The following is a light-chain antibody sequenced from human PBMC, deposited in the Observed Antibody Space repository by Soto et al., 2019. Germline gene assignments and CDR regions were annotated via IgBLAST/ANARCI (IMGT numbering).Light chain of an antibody. CDR2: DNF. J-gene: IGLJ1*01. V-gene: IGLV1-40*01. CDR1: SSNIGATYD. CDR3: QPRSTSMRDSV. Sequence: QSVLTQPPSVSGAPGQRVTISCTGSSSNIGATYDVHWYQQLPGTAPKLLIFDNFNRPSGVPDRFSGSKSGTSASLAITGLQAEYVVNYWRQPRSTSMRDSVFVTGTKV.